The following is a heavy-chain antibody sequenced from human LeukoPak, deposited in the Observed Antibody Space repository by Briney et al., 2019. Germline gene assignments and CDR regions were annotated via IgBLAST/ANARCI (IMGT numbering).Heavy chain of an antibody. J-gene: IGHJ4*02. CDR1: GFTFSSYA. V-gene: IGHV3-30-3*01. CDR2: ISYDGSNK. CDR3: ARDSDALRFLEWLSPDY. Sequence: GGSLRLSCAAPGFTFSSYAMHWVRQAPGKGLEWVAVISYDGSNKYYADSVKGRFTISRDNSKNTLYLQMNSLRAEDTAVYYCARDSDALRFLEWLSPDYWGQGTLVTVSS. D-gene: IGHD3-3*01.